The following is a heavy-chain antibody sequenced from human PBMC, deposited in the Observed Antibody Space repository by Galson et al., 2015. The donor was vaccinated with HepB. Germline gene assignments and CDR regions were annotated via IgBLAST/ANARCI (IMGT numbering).Heavy chain of an antibody. CDR1: GFTFSSCS. D-gene: IGHD3-3*01. V-gene: IGHV3-21*01. CDR3: ARDGYYDFWSGYSSNFDY. CDR2: ISSSSDYI. Sequence: SLRLSCAASGFTFSSCSMNWVRQAPGKGLEWVSSISSSSDYIYYADSVKGRFTISRDNAKNSLYLQMNSLKAEDTAVYYCARDGYYDFWSGYSSNFDYWGQGTLVTVSS. J-gene: IGHJ4*02.